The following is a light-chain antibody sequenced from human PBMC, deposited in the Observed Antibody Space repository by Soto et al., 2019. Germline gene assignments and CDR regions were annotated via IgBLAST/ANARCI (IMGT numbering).Light chain of an antibody. Sequence: QSVLTQPASVSGSPGQSITISCTGTSSDVGSYNLVSWYQQHPGKAPKLMIYEVSKRPSGVSNRFSGSKSGNTASLTISVLQADDEADYYFCSYAGSSTPSVFGIWTQLTVL. J-gene: IGLJ1*01. CDR2: EVS. V-gene: IGLV2-23*02. CDR3: CSYAGSSTPSV. CDR1: SSDVGSYNL.